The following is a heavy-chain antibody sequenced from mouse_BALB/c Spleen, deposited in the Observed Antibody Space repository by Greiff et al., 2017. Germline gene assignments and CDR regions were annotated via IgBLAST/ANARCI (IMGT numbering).Heavy chain of an antibody. CDR1: GYTFTDYA. CDR2: ISTYYGDA. D-gene: IGHD1-1*01. Sequence: QVQLKESGAELVRPGVSVKISCKGSGYTFTDYAMHWVKQSHAKSLEWIGVISTYYGDASYNQKFKGKATMTVDKSSSTDYMELARLTSEDSAIYYCAGGTTEYYAMDYWGQGTSVTVSS. CDR3: AGGTTEYYAMDY. V-gene: IGHV1S137*01. J-gene: IGHJ4*01.